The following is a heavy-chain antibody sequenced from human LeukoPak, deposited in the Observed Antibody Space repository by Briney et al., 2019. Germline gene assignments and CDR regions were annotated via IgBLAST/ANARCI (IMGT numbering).Heavy chain of an antibody. V-gene: IGHV4-59*08. CDR3: ARQVICGDDCYSEY. CDR1: GGSISSYY. D-gene: IGHD2-21*02. CDR2: MYFTGST. J-gene: IGHJ4*02. Sequence: ASETLSLTCTVSGGSISSYYWTWIRQPPGKGLEWIGYMYFTGSTDYNPSLKSRVTISEDKSKNQFSLSLNSVTAADTAVYYCARQVICGDDCYSEYWGQGILVTVSS.